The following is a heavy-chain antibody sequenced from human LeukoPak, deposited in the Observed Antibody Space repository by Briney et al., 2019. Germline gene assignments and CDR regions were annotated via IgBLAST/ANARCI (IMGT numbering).Heavy chain of an antibody. Sequence: GGSLRLSCAASGFTFNTSWMHWVRQAPGKGLVWVSRINSDGRSTSYADSVKGRFTISRDNAKKTLYLQMNSLRAEETAVYYCARDQGGATRIDYWGQGTLVTVSS. CDR1: GFTFNTSW. V-gene: IGHV3-74*01. D-gene: IGHD1-26*01. CDR2: INSDGRST. CDR3: ARDQGGATRIDY. J-gene: IGHJ4*02.